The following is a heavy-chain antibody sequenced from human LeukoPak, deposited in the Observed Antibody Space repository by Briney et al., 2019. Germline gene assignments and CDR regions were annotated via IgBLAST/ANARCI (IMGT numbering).Heavy chain of an antibody. CDR3: ARHPGLELRNFVY. V-gene: IGHV4-61*01. J-gene: IGHJ4*02. CDR1: CGSISSGSYN. D-gene: IGHD1-26*01. Sequence: SETLSLTCAVSCGSISSGSYNWSWIRQPPGKGLEWIGHIDYSGSTNYNPSLKSRVTISIDTSKNQFSLKLSSVTAADTAVYYCARHPGLELRNFVYWGQRTLVTVSS. CDR2: IDYSGST.